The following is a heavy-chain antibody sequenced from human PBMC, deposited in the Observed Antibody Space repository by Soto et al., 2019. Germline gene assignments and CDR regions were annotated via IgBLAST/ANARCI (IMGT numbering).Heavy chain of an antibody. Sequence: ASVKVSCKAAGYIFTGYYMHWVRQAPGQGLEWMGWINPNSGDTNYTQKFQGWVTMTRDTSISTAYMELSRLRSDDTAVYYCATSRISIAVAGETEYYFDYWGQGTPVTVSS. J-gene: IGHJ4*02. CDR1: GYIFTGYY. CDR2: INPNSGDT. V-gene: IGHV1-2*04. D-gene: IGHD6-19*01. CDR3: ATSRISIAVAGETEYYFDY.